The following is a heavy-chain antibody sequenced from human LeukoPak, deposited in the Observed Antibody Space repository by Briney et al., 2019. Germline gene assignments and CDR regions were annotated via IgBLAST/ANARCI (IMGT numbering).Heavy chain of an antibody. V-gene: IGHV3-30*02. J-gene: IGHJ4*02. Sequence: PGGSLRLSCAASGFTFSSYGMHWVRQAPGKGLEWVAFIRYDGSNKYYADSVKGRFTISRDNSKNTLYLQMNSLRAEDTAVYYCARGNRQLAYYGSGSRLPYDSWGQGTVITVSS. CDR1: GFTFSSYG. CDR2: IRYDGSNK. D-gene: IGHD3-10*01. CDR3: ARGNRQLAYYGSGSRLPYDS.